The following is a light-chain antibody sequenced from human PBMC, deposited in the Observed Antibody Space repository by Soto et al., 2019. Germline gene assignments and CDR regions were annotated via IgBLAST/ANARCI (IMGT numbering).Light chain of an antibody. Sequence: QSALTQPASVCGSPGQSITISCTGTSSDVGSYNLVSWYQQHPGTAPKLMIYEDNKRASGVSNRFSGSTSGITASLTISVLQAEDEADYYCCSYAGSSTWGFGGGTKVPV. J-gene: IGLJ3*02. CDR1: SSDVGSYNL. CDR3: CSYAGSSTWG. V-gene: IGLV2-23*01. CDR2: EDN.